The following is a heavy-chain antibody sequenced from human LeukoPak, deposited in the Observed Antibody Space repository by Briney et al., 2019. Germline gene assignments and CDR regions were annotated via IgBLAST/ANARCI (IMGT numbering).Heavy chain of an antibody. CDR2: ICSSSRYI. J-gene: IGHJ5*02. Sequence: PGGSLRLSCAASVFTLSSYIMNGVRPAPGRGVEGVSPICSSSRYIHYVHSLKGGFTISRENATNSLYLQMNNLRDEDTPGYYFAREGIAGRLVGGWFDPWGQGTLVTVSS. CDR3: AREGIAGRLVGGWFDP. CDR1: VFTLSSYI. D-gene: IGHD6-6*01. V-gene: IGHV3-21*01.